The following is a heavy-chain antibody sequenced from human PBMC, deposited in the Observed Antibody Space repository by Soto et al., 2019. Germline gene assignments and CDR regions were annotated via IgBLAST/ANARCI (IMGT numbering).Heavy chain of an antibody. D-gene: IGHD5-12*01. CDR1: GGSISRGGYS. CDR2: VYYDGHT. Sequence: SETLSVARGVGGGSISRGGYSCSRIRQPTGKGLEWIGYVYYDGHTDYDPSLESRVTIAVDTSKNQFSLRLTSVTAADTALYYCARDLYGGYCLDYWGQGALVTVSS. CDR3: ARDLYGGYCLDY. J-gene: IGHJ4*02. V-gene: IGHV4-61*08.